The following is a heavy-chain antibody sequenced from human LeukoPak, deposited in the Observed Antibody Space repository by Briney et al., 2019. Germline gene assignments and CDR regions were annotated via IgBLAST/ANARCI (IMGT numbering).Heavy chain of an antibody. Sequence: ASMKVSCKASGYTFTGYFMHWVRQAPGQGLEWMGWINPNSGGTNYAQKFQGRVTMTRDTSISTAYMELSGLRSDDTAVYYCAREGLTLIHFDYWGQGTLVTVS. CDR1: GYTFTGYF. J-gene: IGHJ4*02. CDR3: AREGLTLIHFDY. CDR2: INPNSGGT. D-gene: IGHD1-14*01. V-gene: IGHV1-2*02.